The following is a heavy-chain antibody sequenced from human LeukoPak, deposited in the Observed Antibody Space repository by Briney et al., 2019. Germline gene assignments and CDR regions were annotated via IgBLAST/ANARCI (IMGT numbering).Heavy chain of an antibody. V-gene: IGHV1-2*02. D-gene: IGHD3-10*01. CDR2: IHPNSSAT. CDR3: ARDSGGGGCGHFWDFDL. CDR1: GYTFTALH. Sequence: PWASVTVSCKASGYTFTALHMHWVRQAPGQGPEWMGSIHPNSSATNYAQKFQVRVTMTRETATSTASMELSSLKYEDTAVYYCARDSGGGGCGHFWDFDLWGRGTLVTVSS. J-gene: IGHJ2*01.